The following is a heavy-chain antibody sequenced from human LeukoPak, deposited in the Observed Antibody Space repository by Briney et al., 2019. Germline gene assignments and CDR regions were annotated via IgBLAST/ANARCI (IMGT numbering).Heavy chain of an antibody. J-gene: IGHJ4*02. D-gene: IGHD2/OR15-2a*01. CDR2: IFSSGST. CDR1: GGSISSYY. Sequence: SETLSLTCTVSGGSISSYYWRWIPQPPGKGLEWLGYIFSSGSTSYNPSLKSRVTISLDPSKNQFSLKVTSVTAADTAMYYCARAPSLYYFDSWGQGTLVTVSS. CDR3: ARAPSLYYFDS. V-gene: IGHV4-59*01.